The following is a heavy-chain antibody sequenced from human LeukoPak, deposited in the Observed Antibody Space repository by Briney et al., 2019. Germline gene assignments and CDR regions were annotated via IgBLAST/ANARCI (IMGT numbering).Heavy chain of an antibody. CDR2: IYYSGST. V-gene: IGHV4-39*01. D-gene: IGHD2-2*01. J-gene: IGHJ5*02. Sequence: PSETLSLTCTVSGGSISSSSYHWGWIRQPPGKGLEWIGSIYYSGSTYYNPSLKSRVTISVDTSKNHFSLKLSSVTAADTAVYYCASPYCASTSCYANNWFDPWGQGTLVTVSS. CDR3: ASPYCASTSCYANNWFDP. CDR1: GGSISSSSYH.